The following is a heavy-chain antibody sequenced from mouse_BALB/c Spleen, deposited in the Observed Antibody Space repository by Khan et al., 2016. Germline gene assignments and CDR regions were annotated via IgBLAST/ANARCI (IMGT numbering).Heavy chain of an antibody. V-gene: IGHV9-3-1*01. CDR1: GYTFTNYG. J-gene: IGHJ1*01. Sequence: QIQLVQSGPELKKPEKTVKISCKASGYTFTNYGMNWVKQAPGKGLKWMGWINTYSGESTYADDFKGRFAFSLETSANTAYLQINNLKNEDTATYFCARYRYYYGSSRYFDVWGAGTTVTVSS. CDR3: ARYRYYYGSSRYFDV. D-gene: IGHD1-1*01. CDR2: INTYSGES.